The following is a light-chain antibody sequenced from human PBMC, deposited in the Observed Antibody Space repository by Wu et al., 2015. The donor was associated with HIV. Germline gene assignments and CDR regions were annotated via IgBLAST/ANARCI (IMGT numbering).Light chain of an antibody. J-gene: IGKJ1*01. V-gene: IGKV3-20*01. CDR2: GAS. Sequence: EIVLTQSPGTLSLSPGERTTLSCRASQTVASSYLAWYQQRPGQAPRLLIYGASSRATGIPDRFSGSGSGTDFTLIISRLEPADFAVYYCQQYGNSPPTFGRRDQGWKS. CDR1: QTVASSY. CDR3: QQYGNSPPT.